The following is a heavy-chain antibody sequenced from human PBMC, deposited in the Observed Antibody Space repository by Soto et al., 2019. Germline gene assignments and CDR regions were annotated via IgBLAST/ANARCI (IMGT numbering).Heavy chain of an antibody. Sequence: QVQLVQSGAEVKKPGASVKVSCKASGYTFTSHSIIWVRRAPGEGLEWVGWISAYNGYTNSAENFQGRVTMTTDAATNTAYMELRSLRSDDTAVYYCARVGSYYGSGSYVFDPWGQGTLVTVSS. V-gene: IGHV1-18*04. CDR3: ARVGSYYGSGSYVFDP. CDR2: ISAYNGYT. D-gene: IGHD3-10*01. J-gene: IGHJ5*02. CDR1: GYTFTSHS.